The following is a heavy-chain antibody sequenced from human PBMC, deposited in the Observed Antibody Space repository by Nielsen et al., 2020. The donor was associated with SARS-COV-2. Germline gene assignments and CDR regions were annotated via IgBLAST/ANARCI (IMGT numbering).Heavy chain of an antibody. J-gene: IGHJ4*02. Sequence: GESLKISCAASGFTFSSYSMNWVRQAPGKGLEWVSYISSSSSTIYYADSVKGRFTISRDNAKNSLYLQMNSLRDEDTAVHYCATLGELLWDYWGQGTLVTVSS. D-gene: IGHD3-10*01. CDR3: ATLGELLWDY. CDR1: GFTFSSYS. V-gene: IGHV3-48*02. CDR2: ISSSSSTI.